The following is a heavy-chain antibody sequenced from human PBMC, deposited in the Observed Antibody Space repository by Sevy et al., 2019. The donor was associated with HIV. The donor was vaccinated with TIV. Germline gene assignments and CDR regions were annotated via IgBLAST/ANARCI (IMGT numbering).Heavy chain of an antibody. Sequence: GGSLRLSCAASGFRFSSFSMNWVRQAPGKGLEWVSYITSSSSIIFYADSVKGRFTISRDNAKNSLYLQMSSLRDEDTAVYYCARAQADYGDFGGHFDHWGQGSLVTVSS. D-gene: IGHD4-17*01. CDR2: ITSSSSII. V-gene: IGHV3-48*02. CDR1: GFRFSSFS. CDR3: ARAQADYGDFGGHFDH. J-gene: IGHJ4*02.